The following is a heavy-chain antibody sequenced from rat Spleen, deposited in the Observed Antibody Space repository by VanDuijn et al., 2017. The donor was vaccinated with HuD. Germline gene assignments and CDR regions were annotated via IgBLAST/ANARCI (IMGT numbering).Heavy chain of an antibody. CDR3: TRGGLYYFDY. CDR2: ICSSGGST. Sequence: EVQLVESGGGLVQPGRSMKLSCAASGFTFSNFPMAWVRQAPTKGLGWVATICSSGGSTYYRDSVKGRFSISRDNAKSTLYLQMDSLRSEYTATYYCTRGGLYYFDYWGQGVMVKVSS. CDR1: GFTFSNFP. V-gene: IGHV5-46*01. J-gene: IGHJ2*01.